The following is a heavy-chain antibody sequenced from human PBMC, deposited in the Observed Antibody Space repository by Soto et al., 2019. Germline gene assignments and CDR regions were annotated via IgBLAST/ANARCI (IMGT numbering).Heavy chain of an antibody. CDR1: GFTFSSYW. CDR3: ARDGRGYGSGVRGFDY. V-gene: IGHV3-74*01. J-gene: IGHJ4*02. Sequence: EVQLVESGGGLVQPGGSLRLSCAASGFTFSSYWMHWVRQAPGKGLVWVSRINSDGSSTSYADSVKGRFTIPRDNAKNTLYLQMNSLRAEDTAVYYCARDGRGYGSGVRGFDYWGQGTLVTVSS. D-gene: IGHD3-10*01. CDR2: INSDGSST.